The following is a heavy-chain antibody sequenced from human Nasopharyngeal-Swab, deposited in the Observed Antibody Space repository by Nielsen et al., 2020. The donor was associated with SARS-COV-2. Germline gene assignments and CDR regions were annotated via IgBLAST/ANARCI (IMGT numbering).Heavy chain of an antibody. Sequence: GGSLRLSCAASGFTFSSYRMNWVRKAPGKGLEWVSYISSSSSTKYYADSVKGRFTIPRDNAKNSLYLQMNSLRAKDTSVYYCATGCFWSGSNWFDPWGQG. CDR1: GFTFSSYR. CDR2: ISSSSSTK. CDR3: ATGCFWSGSNWFDP. D-gene: IGHD3-3*01. J-gene: IGHJ5*02. V-gene: IGHV3-48*04.